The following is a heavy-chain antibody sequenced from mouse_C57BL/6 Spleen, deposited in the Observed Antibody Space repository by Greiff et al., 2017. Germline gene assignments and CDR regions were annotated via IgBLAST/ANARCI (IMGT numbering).Heavy chain of an antibody. V-gene: IGHV1-63*01. D-gene: IGHD2-4*01. Sequence: QVQLQQSGAELVRPGTSVKMSCKASGYTFTNYWIGWAKQRPGHGLEWIGDIYPGGGYTNYNEKFKGKATLTADKSSSTAYMQFSSLTSEDSAIYYCARLGDDYEYYAMDYWGQGTSVTVSS. J-gene: IGHJ4*01. CDR3: ARLGDDYEYYAMDY. CDR2: IYPGGGYT. CDR1: GYTFTNYW.